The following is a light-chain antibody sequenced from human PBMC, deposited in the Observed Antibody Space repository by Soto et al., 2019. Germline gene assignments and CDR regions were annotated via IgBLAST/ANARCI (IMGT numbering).Light chain of an antibody. CDR1: QDVSSS. CDR3: QERISWPRGLT. Sequence: EVVLTQAPAALSLSPGDRGTLSCRASQDVSSSVAWYQQKPGQSPRLVIYAASIRATGIPARFSGSGSGTDFTLTISGLEPEDFGVYYCQERISWPRGLTFGGGTKVEIK. CDR2: AAS. J-gene: IGKJ4*01. V-gene: IGKV3-11*01.